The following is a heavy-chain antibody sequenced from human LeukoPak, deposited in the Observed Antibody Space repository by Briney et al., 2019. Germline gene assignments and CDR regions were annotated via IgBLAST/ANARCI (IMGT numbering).Heavy chain of an antibody. V-gene: IGHV4-34*01. D-gene: IGHD6-19*01. CDR1: GGSFNGYY. CDR3: AREGGKGWYVRSYTFDI. CDR2: INHSGST. J-gene: IGHJ3*02. Sequence: SETLSLTCGVYGGSFNGYYWSWIRQPPGKGLEWIGEINHSGSTNYNPSLKSRVTISVDTSKNQFSLKLSSVTAADTAVYYCAREGGKGWYVRSYTFDIWGRGTLVAASS.